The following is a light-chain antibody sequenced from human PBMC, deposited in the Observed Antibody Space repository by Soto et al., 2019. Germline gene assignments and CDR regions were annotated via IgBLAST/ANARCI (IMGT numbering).Light chain of an antibody. V-gene: IGKV1-27*01. CDR1: QGISNY. CDR2: AAS. J-gene: IGKJ3*01. Sequence: DIQMTQSPSSLSASVGDRVTITCRASQGISNYLAWYQQKPGKVPKLLIYAASTLQSGVPSRFXXXGSETXXXXXXXXXXPEDVATYYCQKYNSAPFTFGPGTKVDIK. CDR3: QKYNSAPFT.